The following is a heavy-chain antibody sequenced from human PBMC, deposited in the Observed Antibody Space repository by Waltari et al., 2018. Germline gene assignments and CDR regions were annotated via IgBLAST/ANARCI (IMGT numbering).Heavy chain of an antibody. D-gene: IGHD2-2*01. Sequence: EVQLMESGGGLVQPGGSLRLSCAASGFSFSAYWMTWVRQAPGKGLEGVTNRKYDGSATYHVDSVNGRFTSSRDNAKNSLYLQMNDVSAEDTAIYYCARGSTGYVRVWDCWGQGTVVTVSS. CDR3: ARGSTGYVRVWDC. J-gene: IGHJ4*02. CDR1: GFSFSAYW. CDR2: RKYDGSAT. V-gene: IGHV3-7*03.